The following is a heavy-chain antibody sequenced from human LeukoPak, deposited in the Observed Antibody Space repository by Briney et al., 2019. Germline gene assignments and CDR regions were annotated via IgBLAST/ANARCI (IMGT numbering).Heavy chain of an antibody. J-gene: IGHJ4*02. CDR2: ISSSSTTI. Sequence: GGSLRLSCAASGFTFSSYSMNWVRQAPGKGLEWVSYISSSSTTIYYADSVKGRFTISRDTAKNSLYLQMNSLRAEDTAVYYYARGTTVTPLAFDYWGQGTLVTVSS. CDR1: GFTFSSYS. D-gene: IGHD4-17*01. V-gene: IGHV3-48*01. CDR3: ARGTTVTPLAFDY.